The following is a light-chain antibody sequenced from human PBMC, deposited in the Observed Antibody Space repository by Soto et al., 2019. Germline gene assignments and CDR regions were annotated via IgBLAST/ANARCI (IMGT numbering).Light chain of an antibody. CDR2: EIS. Sequence: QSVLTQPASVSGSPGQSITIYCTGTSSDVGGYNYVSWYQQHPGKAPKLMIYEISNRPSGVSNRCSGSKSGNTASLTISGLQAEDEADYYCSSYTSSSTRVFGGGTKVTVL. CDR1: SSDVGGYNY. V-gene: IGLV2-14*01. CDR3: SSYTSSSTRV. J-gene: IGLJ3*02.